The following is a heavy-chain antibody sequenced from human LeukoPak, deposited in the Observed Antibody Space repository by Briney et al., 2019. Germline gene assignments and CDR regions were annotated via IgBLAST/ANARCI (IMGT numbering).Heavy chain of an antibody. Sequence: GGSLRLSCAASGFTFSSYGMHWVRQAPGKGLEWVAVIWYDGSNKYYADSVKGRFTISRDNSKNTLYLQMNSLRAEDTAVYYCAREYFGDAFDIWGQGTTVTVSS. J-gene: IGHJ3*02. CDR3: AREYFGDAFDI. D-gene: IGHD3-10*01. V-gene: IGHV3-33*01. CDR1: GFTFSSYG. CDR2: IWYDGSNK.